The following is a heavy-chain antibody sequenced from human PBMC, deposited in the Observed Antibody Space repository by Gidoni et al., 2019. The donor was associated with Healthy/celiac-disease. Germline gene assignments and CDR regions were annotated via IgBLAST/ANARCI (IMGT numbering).Heavy chain of an antibody. CDR1: GFTFSSYS. D-gene: IGHD3-22*01. CDR3: ARDSPYYYDSSGYSHFDY. V-gene: IGHV3-21*01. Sequence: EVQLVESGGGLVKPGGSLRLSCAASGFTFSSYSRNWVRQAPGKGLEWVSSISSSSSYIYYADSVKGRFTISRDNAKNSLYLQMNSLRAEDTAVYYCARDSPYYYDSSGYSHFDYWGQGTLVTVSS. CDR2: ISSSSSYI. J-gene: IGHJ4*02.